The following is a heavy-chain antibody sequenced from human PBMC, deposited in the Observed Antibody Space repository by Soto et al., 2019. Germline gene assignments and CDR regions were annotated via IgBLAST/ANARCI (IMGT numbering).Heavy chain of an antibody. D-gene: IGHD2-21*02. J-gene: IGHJ2*01. CDR2: ISGSGGST. CDR3: AKDPGDWYCYFDL. Sequence: EVQLLESGGGLVQPGGSLRLSCAASGFTFSSYAMSWVRQAPGKGLEWVSVISGSGGSTYYADSVKGRFTISRDNAKNTLYLQMNSLRAEDTAVYYCAKDPGDWYCYFDLWGRGTLVTVSS. CDR1: GFTFSSYA. V-gene: IGHV3-23*01.